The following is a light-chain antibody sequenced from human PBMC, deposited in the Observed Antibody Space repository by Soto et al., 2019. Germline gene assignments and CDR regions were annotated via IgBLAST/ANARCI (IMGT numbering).Light chain of an antibody. V-gene: IGLV2-11*01. CDR3: CSYAGSYTFVL. CDR1: SSDVGGYDY. J-gene: IGLJ2*01. CDR2: DVS. Sequence: QSALTQPRSVSGSPRQSVTISCTGTSSDVGGYDYVSWYQQHPGKAPKLMIYDVSQRPSGVPDRFSGSKSGSTASLTISGLQAEDEAGYYCCSYAGSYTFVLFGGGTQLTVL.